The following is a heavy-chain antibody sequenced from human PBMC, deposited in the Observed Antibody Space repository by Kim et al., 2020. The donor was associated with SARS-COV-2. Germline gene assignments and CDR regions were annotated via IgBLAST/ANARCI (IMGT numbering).Heavy chain of an antibody. CDR2: ISWNNGSI. V-gene: IGHV3-9*01. CDR1: GFTFDDSV. CDR3: AKDRGVAVPYYFDY. J-gene: IGHJ4*02. Sequence: GGSLRLSCAGSGFTFDDSVMHWVRQAPGKGLEWVSGISWNNGSIGYTDSVKGRFTISRDNAKNSLYLQMNRLRTEDTAFYYCAKDRGVAVPYYFDYWGQGTLVTVSS. D-gene: IGHD6-19*01.